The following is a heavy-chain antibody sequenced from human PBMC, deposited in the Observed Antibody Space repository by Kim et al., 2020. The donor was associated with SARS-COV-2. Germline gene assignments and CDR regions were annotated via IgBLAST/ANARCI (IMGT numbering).Heavy chain of an antibody. CDR1: GFTFSSYG. Sequence: GGSLRLSCAASGFTFSSYGMHWVRQAPGKGLEWVAVKWYDGSTKYYADSVKGRFTISRDNSKNTLYLQMNSLRAEDTAVYYCARDGAMVRGVIIKCYGM. CDR3: ARDGAMVRGVIIKCYGM. J-gene: IGHJ6*01. CDR2: KWYDGSTK. D-gene: IGHD3-10*01. V-gene: IGHV3-33*01.